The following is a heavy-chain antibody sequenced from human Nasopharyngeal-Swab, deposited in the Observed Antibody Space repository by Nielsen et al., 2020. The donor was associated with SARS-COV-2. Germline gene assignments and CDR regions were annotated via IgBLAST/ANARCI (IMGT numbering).Heavy chain of an antibody. V-gene: IGHV5-51*01. J-gene: IGHJ4*02. CDR1: GCSFSSYW. D-gene: IGHD1-7*01. Sequence: KVSCKGSGCSFSSYWIGWVRQMPGKGLEWMGIMYPRDSDTRYSPSFQGQVTISADKSISTAYLQWSSLKASDTAMYYCATAYNGNYYWDYWGQGTLVTVSS. CDR2: MYPRDSDT. CDR3: ATAYNGNYYWDY.